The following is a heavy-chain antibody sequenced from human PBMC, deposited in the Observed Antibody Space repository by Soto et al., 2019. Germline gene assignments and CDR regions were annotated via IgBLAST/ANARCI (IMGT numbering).Heavy chain of an antibody. V-gene: IGHV4-38-2*02. J-gene: IGHJ4*02. Sequence: AETLSLACSVSGYIISSGYYWGWVLQTPGKGLEWLWSIDYSGRTYKNPSLKSRVSASVDLSKNQFSLNLRSVTAADTAVYFCARDLSSGYADYYFDYWGQGTMVTVSS. D-gene: IGHD3-22*01. CDR2: IDYSGRT. CDR3: ARDLSSGYADYYFDY. CDR1: GYIISSGYY.